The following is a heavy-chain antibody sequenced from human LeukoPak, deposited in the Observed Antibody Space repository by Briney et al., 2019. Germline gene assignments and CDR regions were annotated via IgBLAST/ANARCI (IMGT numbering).Heavy chain of an antibody. D-gene: IGHD2-2*01. CDR2: VYYSGST. CDR1: GGSISSYF. Sequence: SETLSLTCTVSGGSISSYFWSWIRQPPGKGLEWIGYVYYSGSTNYNPSLKSRVTISVDTSKKQFSLKLSSATAADTAVYYCARARYANAWYAFDIWGHGTMVTVSS. V-gene: IGHV4-59*01. CDR3: ARARYANAWYAFDI. J-gene: IGHJ3*02.